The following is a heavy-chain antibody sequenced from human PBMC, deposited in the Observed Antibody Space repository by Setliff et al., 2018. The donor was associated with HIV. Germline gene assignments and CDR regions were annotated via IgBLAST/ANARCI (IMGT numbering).Heavy chain of an antibody. CDR1: GYTFTSYY. CDR3: ARAPPYSTGWGLDY. D-gene: IGHD6-19*01. V-gene: IGHV1-46*01. J-gene: IGHJ4*02. Sequence: ASVKVSCKASGYTFTSYYIYWVRQAPGQGLEWMGIINPGGGTTSYPRKFRDKVTLTRDTSTSTVYMELTYLTSEDTAVYYCARAPPYSTGWGLDYWGQGTLVTVSS. CDR2: INPGGGTT.